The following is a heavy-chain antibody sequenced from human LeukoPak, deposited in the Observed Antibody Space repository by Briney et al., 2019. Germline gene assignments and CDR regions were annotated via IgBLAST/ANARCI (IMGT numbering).Heavy chain of an antibody. D-gene: IGHD2-21*01. CDR2: INHSGST. CDR3: ARGRIASGAYCYYMDV. V-gene: IGHV4-34*01. CDR1: GGSFSGYY. J-gene: IGHJ6*03. Sequence: SETLSLTCAVYGGSFSGYYWSWIRQPPGKGLEWIGEINHSGSTIYNPSFKSRVTISVDTSKNQVSLKLSSVTAADTAVYCCARGRIASGAYCYYMDVWGKGTTVTVSS.